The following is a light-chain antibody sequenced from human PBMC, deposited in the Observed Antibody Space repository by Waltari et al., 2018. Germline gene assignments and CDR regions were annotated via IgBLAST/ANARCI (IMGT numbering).Light chain of an antibody. CDR3: SSCTSSSTWV. J-gene: IGLJ3*02. Sequence: WDQQHPGKAPKLMIYDVTKRRAGVSNLCYGAKSGNTASLASSGRSAEDEADYYCSSCTSSSTWVFGGGTKLTVL. CDR2: DVT. V-gene: IGLV2-14*04.